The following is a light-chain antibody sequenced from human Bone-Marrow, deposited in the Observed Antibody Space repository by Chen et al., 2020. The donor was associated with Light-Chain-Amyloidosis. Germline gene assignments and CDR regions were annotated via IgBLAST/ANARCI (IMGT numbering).Light chain of an antibody. J-gene: IGKJ4*01. CDR2: GSS. CDR1: QTIGSNY. Sequence: EIVLTQSPGTLSLSPGEGANLSCRASQTIGSNYLTWYQQKFGQAPRPLIYGSSSRATGIPDRFTGSGSGTDFTLTINRLEPEDFAMYYCQQYGTSPLTFGGGTKVEIK. V-gene: IGKV3-20*01. CDR3: QQYGTSPLT.